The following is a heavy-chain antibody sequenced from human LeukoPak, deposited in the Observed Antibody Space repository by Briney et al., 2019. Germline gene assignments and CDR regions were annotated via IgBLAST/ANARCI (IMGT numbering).Heavy chain of an antibody. CDR2: ISANGGKT. CDR1: GFSLTSYA. V-gene: IGHV3-23*01. D-gene: IGHD3-10*01. Sequence: GGSLRLSCAPSGFSLTSYAMTWVRQAPREGLEWVSDISANGGKTYYSDSVKGRFTISRDISKNTLFLQMNSLKVEDTAVYYCARSVRGVIADAFNVWGQGTMVAVSS. CDR3: ARSVRGVIADAFNV. J-gene: IGHJ3*01.